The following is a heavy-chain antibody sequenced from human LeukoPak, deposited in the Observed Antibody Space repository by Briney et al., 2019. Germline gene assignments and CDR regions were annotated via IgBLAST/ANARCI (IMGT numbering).Heavy chain of an antibody. Sequence: SETLSLTCAVYGGSFSGYYWSWIRQPPGKGLEWIGEINHSGSTNYSPSLKSRVTISVDTSKNQFSLNLSSVTAADTAVYYCARGPRADDSSGYPFDYWGQGTLVTVSS. CDR1: GGSFSGYY. D-gene: IGHD3-22*01. J-gene: IGHJ4*02. CDR2: INHSGST. CDR3: ARGPRADDSSGYPFDY. V-gene: IGHV4-34*01.